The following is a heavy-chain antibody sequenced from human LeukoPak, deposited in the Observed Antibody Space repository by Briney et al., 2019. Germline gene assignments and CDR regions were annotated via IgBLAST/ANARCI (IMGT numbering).Heavy chain of an antibody. J-gene: IGHJ4*02. D-gene: IGHD5-24*01. CDR2: ISGSGGST. CDR3: AKDVEMATISFDY. V-gene: IGHV3-23*01. Sequence: GGSLRLSCAASGFSFSSYAMSWVRQAPGKGLEWVSAISGSGGSTYYADSVKGRFTISRDNSKNTLYLQMNSLRAEDTAVYYCAKDVEMATISFDYWGQGTLVTVSS. CDR1: GFSFSSYA.